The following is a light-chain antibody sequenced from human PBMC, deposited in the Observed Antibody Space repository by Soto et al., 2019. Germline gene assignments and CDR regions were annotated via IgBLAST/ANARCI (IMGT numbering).Light chain of an antibody. V-gene: IGLV1-40*01. CDR3: HSYDSTLDALYV. CDR2: GDS. Sequence: QSVLTQPPSVSGAPGQRVTISCTGSGSNIGAGYDVHWYQHRPGTAPKLLVFGDSHRPSGVPDRFSGSKSGTSASLAITGLQAEDEGDYYCHSYDSTLDALYVFGTGTKLTVL. CDR1: GSNIGAGYD. J-gene: IGLJ1*01.